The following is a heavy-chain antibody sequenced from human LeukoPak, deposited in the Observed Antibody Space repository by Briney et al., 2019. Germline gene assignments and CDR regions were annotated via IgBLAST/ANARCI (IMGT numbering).Heavy chain of an antibody. J-gene: IGHJ3*02. D-gene: IGHD6-19*01. CDR3: ARGLAGYSGGDDAFDT. CDR1: GGSISSYY. Sequence: PSETLSLTCTVSGGSISSYYWSWFRQTPGKGLEWIGYIYYSGSTNYNPSLESRVIILVDTSENQFSLKLSSVPAAATAVYYCARGLAGYSGGDDAFDTWGQGTMVTVSS. CDR2: IYYSGST. V-gene: IGHV4-59*01.